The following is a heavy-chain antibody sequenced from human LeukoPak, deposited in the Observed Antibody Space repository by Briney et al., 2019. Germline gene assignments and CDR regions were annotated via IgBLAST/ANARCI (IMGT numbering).Heavy chain of an antibody. CDR1: GFTFSSYW. CDR3: ARLLLTTVTKRDDAFDI. V-gene: IGHV3-7*01. J-gene: IGHJ3*02. CDR2: IKQDGSEK. D-gene: IGHD4-11*01. Sequence: GGSLRLSCAASGFTFSSYWMSWVRQAPGKGLEWVANIKQDGSEKYYVDSVKGRFTISRDNAKNSLYLQMNSLRAEDTAVYYCARLLLTTVTKRDDAFDIWGQGTMVTVSS.